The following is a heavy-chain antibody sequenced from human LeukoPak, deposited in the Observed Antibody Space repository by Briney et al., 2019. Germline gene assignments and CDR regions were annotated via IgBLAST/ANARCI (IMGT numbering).Heavy chain of an antibody. CDR1: GFTFSSSA. J-gene: IGHJ4*02. V-gene: IGHV3-23*01. CDR3: ARQEARNYYYEGLDY. D-gene: IGHD3-22*01. CDR2: LSGSGDST. Sequence: GGSLRLSCAASGFTFSSSAMTWVRQAPEKGLEWVSTLSGSGDSTYYADSVKGRFTISRDNSKNTLFLEMNRLRPDDTAIYFCARQEARNYYYEGLDYWGQGILVTVSS.